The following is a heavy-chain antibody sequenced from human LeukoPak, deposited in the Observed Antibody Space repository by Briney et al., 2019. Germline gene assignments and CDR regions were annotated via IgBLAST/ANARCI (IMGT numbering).Heavy chain of an antibody. CDR2: IYHSGST. CDR3: ARVPHGETVFGVVLYWFDP. V-gene: IGHV4-38-2*02. CDR1: SYSISSGYY. D-gene: IGHD3-3*01. J-gene: IGHJ5*02. Sequence: SETLSLTCTVSSYSISSGYYWGWIRQPPGKGLEWIGSIYHSGSTYYNPSLKSRVIISVDTSKNQFPLKLSSVTAADTAVYYCARVPHGETVFGVVLYWFDPWGQGTLVTVSS.